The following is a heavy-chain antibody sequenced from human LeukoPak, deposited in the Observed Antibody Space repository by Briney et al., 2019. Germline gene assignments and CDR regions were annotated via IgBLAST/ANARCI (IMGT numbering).Heavy chain of an antibody. J-gene: IGHJ4*02. V-gene: IGHV4-59*01. CDR3: ASRKLGNDY. CDR1: GGSISSYY. Sequence: PSETLSLTCTVSGGSISSYYWSWIRQSPGKGLEWIGYIYYTGSTTYNPSLKSRVTISADTSKNQSSLKLSSVTAADTAVYYCASRKLGNDYWGQGTLVTVSS. D-gene: IGHD7-27*01. CDR2: IYYTGST.